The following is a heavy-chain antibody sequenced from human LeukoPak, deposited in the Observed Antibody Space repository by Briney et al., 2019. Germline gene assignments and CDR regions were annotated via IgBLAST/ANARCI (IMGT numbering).Heavy chain of an antibody. D-gene: IGHD1-1*01. J-gene: IGHJ4*02. Sequence: YPGGSLRLSCAASGFTFSSYAMSWVRQAPGKGLECVSAISGSGGSTYYADSVKGRFTISRDNSKNTLYLQMNSLRAEDTAVYYCAKDSRNWNRGRYFDYWGQGTLVTVSS. CDR2: ISGSGGST. CDR3: AKDSRNWNRGRYFDY. CDR1: GFTFSSYA. V-gene: IGHV3-23*01.